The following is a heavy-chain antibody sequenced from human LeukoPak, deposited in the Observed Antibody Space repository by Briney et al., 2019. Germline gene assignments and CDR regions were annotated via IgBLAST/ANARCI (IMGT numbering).Heavy chain of an antibody. CDR3: AKAPQWLPMGR. CDR1: GFTFSSYA. Sequence: RSGGSLRLSCAASGFTFSSYAMSWVRQAPGKGLEWVSAISGSGGSTYYADSVKGRFTISRDNSKNTLYLQMNSLRAEDTAVYYCAKAPQWLPMGRWGQGTLVTVSS. V-gene: IGHV3-23*01. J-gene: IGHJ4*02. D-gene: IGHD6-19*01. CDR2: ISGSGGST.